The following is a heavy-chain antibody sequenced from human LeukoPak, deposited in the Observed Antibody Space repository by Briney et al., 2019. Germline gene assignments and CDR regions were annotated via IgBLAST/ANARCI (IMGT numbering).Heavy chain of an antibody. Sequence: GGSLRLSCAASGFTFSSYAMSWVRQAPGKGLEWVSAISGSGGSAYYADSVKGRFTISRDNSKNTLCLQMNSLRAEDTAVYYCAKSEGYYDSSGYPDWGQGTLVTVSS. CDR3: AKSEGYYDSSGYPD. CDR1: GFTFSSYA. CDR2: ISGSGGSA. J-gene: IGHJ4*02. V-gene: IGHV3-23*01. D-gene: IGHD3-22*01.